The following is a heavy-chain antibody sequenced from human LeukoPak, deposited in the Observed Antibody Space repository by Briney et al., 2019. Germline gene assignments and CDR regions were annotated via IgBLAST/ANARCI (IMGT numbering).Heavy chain of an antibody. J-gene: IGHJ4*02. CDR1: GGSISSYY. Sequence: SETLSLTCTVSGGSISSYYWSWIRQPPGKGLEWIGSIYYSGSTYYNPSPKSRVTISVDASKNQFSLKLSSVTAADTAVYYCARRKGGSGLVDYGGQGTLVTVSS. CDR3: ARRKGGSGLVDY. CDR2: IYYSGST. V-gene: IGHV4-59*05. D-gene: IGHD6-19*01.